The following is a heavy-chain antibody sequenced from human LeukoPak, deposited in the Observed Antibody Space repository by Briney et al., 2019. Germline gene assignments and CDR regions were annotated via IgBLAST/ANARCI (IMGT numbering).Heavy chain of an antibody. CDR1: GYTFTGYY. CDR3: ARDGTPVVVTAGIDY. CDR2: INPNSGGT. D-gene: IGHD2-21*02. Sequence: ASVKVSCKASGYTFTGYYMHWVRQVPGQGLEWMGWINPNSGGTSYAQKFQDRVAMTRDTSISTAYMDLSRLRSDDTAVYYCARDGTPVVVTAGIDYWGQGTLVTVSS. J-gene: IGHJ4*02. V-gene: IGHV1-2*02.